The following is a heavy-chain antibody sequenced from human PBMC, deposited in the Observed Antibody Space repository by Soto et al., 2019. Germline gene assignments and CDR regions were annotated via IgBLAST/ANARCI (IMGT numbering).Heavy chain of an antibody. V-gene: IGHV4-59*01. CDR2: VSYSGST. CDR1: GCSISSYY. Sequence: QVQLQESGPGLVKPSETLSLTCTVSGCSISSYYWNWIRQSPGKGLQWIGYVSYSGSTNYNPSLKRRGTISLDTSKSQFSLRLSSVTVADTAVYYCAREAVDCGGDCHQFDDWGQGTLVTVSS. J-gene: IGHJ4*02. D-gene: IGHD2-21*02. CDR3: AREAVDCGGDCHQFDD.